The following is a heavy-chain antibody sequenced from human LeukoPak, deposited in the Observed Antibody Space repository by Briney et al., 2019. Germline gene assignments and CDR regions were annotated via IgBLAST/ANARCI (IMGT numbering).Heavy chain of an antibody. D-gene: IGHD6-6*01. CDR1: GGSFSGYC. Sequence: SETLSLTCAVYGGSFSGYCWSWIRQPPGKGLEWIGSIYYSGSTYYNPSLKSRVTISVDTSKNQFSLKLSSVTAADTAVYYCARRGYSSSHDPWGQGTLVTVSS. V-gene: IGHV4-34*01. J-gene: IGHJ5*01. CDR3: ARRGYSSSHDP. CDR2: IYYSGST.